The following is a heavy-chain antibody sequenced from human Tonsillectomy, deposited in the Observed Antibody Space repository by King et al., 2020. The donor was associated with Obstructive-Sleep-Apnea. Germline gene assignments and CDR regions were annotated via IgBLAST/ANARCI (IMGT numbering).Heavy chain of an antibody. J-gene: IGHJ3*02. CDR3: ATPTVVTLGVGFDN. Sequence: QLVQSGGGLVQPGGSLRLSCAASGFTFSTYSMNWVRQAPGKGLEWVSYISGDSGTIHYTDSVKGRFTISRDNAKNSLYLQMNSLRAEDTAVYYCATPTVVTLGVGFDNWGQGKMVTVSS. V-gene: IGHV3-48*04. CDR2: ISGDSGTI. CDR1: GFTFSTYS. D-gene: IGHD4-23*01.